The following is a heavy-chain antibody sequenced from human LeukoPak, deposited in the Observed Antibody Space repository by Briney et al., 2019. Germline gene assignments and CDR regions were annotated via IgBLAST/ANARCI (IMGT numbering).Heavy chain of an antibody. CDR1: GGSFSGYY. CDR2: INHSGST. D-gene: IGHD3-22*01. Sequence: SETLSLTCAVYGGSFSGYYWSWIRQPPGKGLEWIGEINHSGSTNYNPSLKSRVTISVDTSKNQFSLKLSSVTAADTAVYCCARGATYFDYDSSGYYYRWFDPWGQGTLVTVSS. V-gene: IGHV4-34*01. CDR3: ARGATYFDYDSSGYYYRWFDP. J-gene: IGHJ5*02.